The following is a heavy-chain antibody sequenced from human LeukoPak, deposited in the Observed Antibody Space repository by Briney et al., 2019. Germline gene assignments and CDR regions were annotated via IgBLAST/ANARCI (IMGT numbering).Heavy chain of an antibody. J-gene: IGHJ4*02. V-gene: IGHV1-2*02. Sequence: ASVKVSCKASGYTFTSYDMHWVRQAPGQGLEWMGWINPSSGGTEYAQKFQGRVTMTGDTSISTAYMELSRLRSDDTAVYYCARDRGSSWYVDYWGQGTLVTVSS. D-gene: IGHD6-13*01. CDR3: ARDRGSSWYVDY. CDR2: INPSSGGT. CDR1: GYTFTSYD.